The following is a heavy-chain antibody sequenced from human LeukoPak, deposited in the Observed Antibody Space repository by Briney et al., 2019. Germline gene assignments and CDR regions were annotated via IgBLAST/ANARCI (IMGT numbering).Heavy chain of an antibody. V-gene: IGHV4-4*02. J-gene: IGHJ6*04. CDR2: IYHSGNT. CDR3: VRVPFAFYGMEV. Sequence: PSETLSLTCAVSSDSIRSNNWWSYVRQPPGKGLEWIGEIYHSGNTNYNPSLKSRVTILADTSKNQLSLKLSSVTAADTAVYYCVRVPFAFYGMEVWGKGTTVSVSS. D-gene: IGHD4/OR15-4a*01. CDR1: SDSIRSNNW.